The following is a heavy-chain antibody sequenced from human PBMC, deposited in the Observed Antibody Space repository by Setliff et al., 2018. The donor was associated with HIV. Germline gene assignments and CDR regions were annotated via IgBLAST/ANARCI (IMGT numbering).Heavy chain of an antibody. J-gene: IGHJ5*01. Sequence: GGSLRLSCAASGFTFSSYSMHWVRQAPGKGLEWVSLISYDGNNKYYVDSVKGRFTISRDNSKNTLYLQMNSLGAEDTAVYYCTAGHYGPNPWGQGTPVTVSS. CDR1: GFTFSSYS. V-gene: IGHV3-30*04. D-gene: IGHD3-10*01. CDR2: ISYDGNNK. CDR3: TAGHYGPNP.